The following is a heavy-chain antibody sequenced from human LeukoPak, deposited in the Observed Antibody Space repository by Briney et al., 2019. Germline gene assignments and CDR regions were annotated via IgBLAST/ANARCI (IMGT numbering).Heavy chain of an antibody. Sequence: PGGSLRLSCAASGFTFSSYWMSWVRQAPGKGLKWVANIKQDGSDKYYVDSVKGRFTISRDNAKNSVYLQMNSLRAEDTAVYYCARDKVVGATLFDYWGQGTLVTVSS. V-gene: IGHV3-7*01. CDR1: GFTFSSYW. J-gene: IGHJ4*02. CDR3: ARDKVVGATLFDY. CDR2: IKQDGSDK. D-gene: IGHD1-26*01.